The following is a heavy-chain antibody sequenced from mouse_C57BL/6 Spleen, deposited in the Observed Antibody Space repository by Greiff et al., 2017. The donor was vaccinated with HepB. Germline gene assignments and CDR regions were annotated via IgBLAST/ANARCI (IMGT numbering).Heavy chain of an antibody. CDR1: GYSITSGYY. V-gene: IGHV3-6*01. CDR3: ARGLPYNALDY. J-gene: IGHJ4*01. CDR2: ISYDGSN. Sequence: VQLQQSGPGLVKPSQTLSLTCSVTGYSITSGYYWNWIRQFPGNKLEWMGYISYDGSNNYNPSLKNRISITRDTSKNQFFLKLNSVTTEDTATYYCARGLPYNALDYWGQGTSVTVSS.